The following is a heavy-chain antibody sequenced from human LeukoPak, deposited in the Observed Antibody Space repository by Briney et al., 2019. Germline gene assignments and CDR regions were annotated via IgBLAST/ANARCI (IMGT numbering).Heavy chain of an antibody. V-gene: IGHV6-1*01. CDR3: TRSSTLLYSSSSADYYYGMDG. CDR1: GDSISSNSAA. J-gene: IGHJ6*01. Sequence: SQTLSLTCGISGDSISSNSAAWNWIRQPPSRGLEWLGRTYYRSKWYTDYAVSVKSRILINPDTSKNQLSLRLSSVTAADTAVYYWTRSSTLLYSSSSADYYYGMDGWGQGTTVTVS. D-gene: IGHD6-6*01. CDR2: TYYRSKWYT.